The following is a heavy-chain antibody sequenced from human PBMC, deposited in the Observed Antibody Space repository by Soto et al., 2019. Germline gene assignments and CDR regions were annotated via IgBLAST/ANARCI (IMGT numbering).Heavy chain of an antibody. CDR3: ARGLRFLEWLSTPFDY. J-gene: IGHJ4*02. Sequence: EVRLVESGGGLVQPGGSLKLSCAASGFTFRNYHMNWVRQAPGKGLEWVSYISFSGRTIYYADSLKGRFTISRDNAKDSLYLQMVNLRAEDTAVYYCARGLRFLEWLSTPFDYWGQGTLVTVSS. V-gene: IGHV3-48*01. CDR1: GFTFRNYH. CDR2: ISFSGRTI. D-gene: IGHD3-3*01.